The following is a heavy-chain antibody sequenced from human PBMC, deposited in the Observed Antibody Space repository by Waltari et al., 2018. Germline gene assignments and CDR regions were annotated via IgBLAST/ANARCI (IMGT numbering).Heavy chain of an antibody. Sequence: QVQLQESGPGLVKPSQTLTLTCTVSSGSISIPDYFWSWIRQAPGKGLEWIGRVSYRGITYYNPSLESRVTMSVDTSKNQFSLNLNSMTAADAAVYYCARTTFVRYFDYWGQGTLVTVSS. J-gene: IGHJ4*02. D-gene: IGHD1-1*01. CDR1: SGSISIPDYF. V-gene: IGHV4-30-4*01. CDR2: VSYRGIT. CDR3: ARTTFVRYFDY.